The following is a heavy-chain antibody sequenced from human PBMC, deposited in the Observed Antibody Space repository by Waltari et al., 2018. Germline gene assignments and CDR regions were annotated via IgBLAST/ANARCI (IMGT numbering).Heavy chain of an antibody. CDR1: GFPFSSYE. CDR2: ISSSGSTI. CDR3: ARDLYCSSTSCYYYYYYGMDV. D-gene: IGHD2-2*01. J-gene: IGHJ6*02. V-gene: IGHV3-48*03. Sequence: EVQLVESGGGLVQPGGSLRLSCAASGFPFSSYEMNWVRQATGKGMEWVSYISSSGSTIYYADSVKGRFTISRDNAKNSLYLQMNSLRAEDTAVYYCARDLYCSSTSCYYYYYYGMDVWGQGTTVTVSS.